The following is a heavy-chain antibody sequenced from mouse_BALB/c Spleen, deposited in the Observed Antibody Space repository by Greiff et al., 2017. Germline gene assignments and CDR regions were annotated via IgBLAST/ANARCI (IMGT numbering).Heavy chain of an antibody. CDR1: GYTFTDYA. J-gene: IGHJ3*01. CDR3: TRPYDGYYGGFAY. CDR2: ISTYYGDA. D-gene: IGHD2-3*01. Sequence: QVQLQQSGAELVRPGVSVKISCKGSGYTFTDYAMHWVKQSHAKSLEWIGVISTYYGDASYNQKFKGKATMTVDKSSSTAYMELARLTSEDSAVYYCTRPYDGYYGGFAYWGQGTLVTVSA. V-gene: IGHV1S137*01.